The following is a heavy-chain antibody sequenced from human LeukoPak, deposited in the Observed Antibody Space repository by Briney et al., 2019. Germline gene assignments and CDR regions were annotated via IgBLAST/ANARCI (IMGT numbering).Heavy chain of an antibody. J-gene: IGHJ4*02. V-gene: IGHV1-2*02. CDR2: INPNHGDT. D-gene: IGHD3-9*01. CDR1: GYTFTGYY. Sequence: GASVKVSCKASGYTFTGYYMHWVRQAPGQGLEWMGWINPNHGDTNYAQKFQDRVSMTRDTSISTAYMHLSRLRSADTAVYYCARSPHILTGENFDYWGQGPCSPSP. CDR3: ARSPHILTGENFDY.